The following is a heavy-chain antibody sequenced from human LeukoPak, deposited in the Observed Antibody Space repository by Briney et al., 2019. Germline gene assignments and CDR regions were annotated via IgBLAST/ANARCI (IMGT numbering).Heavy chain of an antibody. CDR3: ARGMSGYRYGPNWFDP. CDR2: MNPNSGNT. V-gene: IGHV1-8*01. J-gene: IGHJ5*02. D-gene: IGHD5-18*01. Sequence: ASVKVSCKASGYTFTSYDINWVRQATGQGLEWMGWMNPNSGNTGYAQNFQGRVTMTRNTSISTAYMELSSLRSEDTAVYYCARGMSGYRYGPNWFDPWGQGTLVIVSA. CDR1: GYTFTSYD.